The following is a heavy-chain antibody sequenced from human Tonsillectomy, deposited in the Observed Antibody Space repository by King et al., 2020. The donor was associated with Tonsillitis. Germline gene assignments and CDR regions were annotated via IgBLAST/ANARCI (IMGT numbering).Heavy chain of an antibody. V-gene: IGHV1-69*01. D-gene: IGHD2-2*01. J-gene: IGHJ4*02. CDR2: IIPIFGTP. Sequence: VQLVESGAEVKKPGSSVKVSCKASGGTFSSYGFSWVRQAPGQGLEWMGGIIPIFGTPDYAQKFQGRVSITADESTSTAYMELSSLRSEDTALYYCAGQYCSTTSCYHYFACWGQGTLVTVSS. CDR3: AGQYCSTTSCYHYFAC. CDR1: GGTFSSYG.